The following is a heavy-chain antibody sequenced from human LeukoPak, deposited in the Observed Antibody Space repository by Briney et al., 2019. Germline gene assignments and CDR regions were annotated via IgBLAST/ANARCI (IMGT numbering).Heavy chain of an antibody. CDR2: INPNSGGT. CDR1: GYTFTGYY. CDR3: ARDLRYVYSGYVGY. D-gene: IGHD1-26*01. Sequence: ASVKVSCKASGYTFTGYYMHWVRQAPGQGLEWMGWINPNSGGTNYAQKFQGRVTMTRDTSISTAYMELSRVRSDDTAVYYCARDLRYVYSGYVGYWGQGTLVTVSS. J-gene: IGHJ4*02. V-gene: IGHV1-2*02.